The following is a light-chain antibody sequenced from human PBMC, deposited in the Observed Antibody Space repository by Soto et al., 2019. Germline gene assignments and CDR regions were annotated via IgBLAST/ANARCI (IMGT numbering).Light chain of an antibody. Sequence: EIVLTQSPGTLSLFPGETATLSCRASHSVSTRSLAWYQQKPGQAPRLLISGASSRAADIPDRFSGSGSGTDFTLTINRLDPEDFAVYYCQQYDSSPRTFGQGTKVDIK. CDR3: QQYDSSPRT. V-gene: IGKV3-20*01. CDR2: GAS. CDR1: HSVSTRS. J-gene: IGKJ1*01.